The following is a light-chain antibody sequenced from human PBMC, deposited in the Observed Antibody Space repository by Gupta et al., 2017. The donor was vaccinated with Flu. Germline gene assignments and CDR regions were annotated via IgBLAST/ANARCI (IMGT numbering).Light chain of an antibody. V-gene: IGLV1-51*02. CDR2: END. CDR1: NSNIMNNY. CDR3: GAWDSSLNAYV. J-gene: IGLJ1*01. Sequence: QSVLTQPLSVSAAPGQKVTISCSGRNSNIMNNYVSWYQHLPGTAPKLLIYENDKRPSGILDRFSGSKSGTSATLGITGLQTGDGAAYYCGAWDSSLNAYVFGTGTKVTVL.